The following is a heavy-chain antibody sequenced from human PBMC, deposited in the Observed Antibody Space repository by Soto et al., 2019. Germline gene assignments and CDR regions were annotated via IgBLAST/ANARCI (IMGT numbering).Heavy chain of an antibody. CDR3: AKGLGNSWYDY. Sequence: GGSLRLSCAVSGFTFSSHAMSWVRQAPGKGLEWVSGISAGGESTYYADSVKGRFTISRDNSRNTVYLQMNSLRADDTAVYYCAKGLGNSWYDYWGQGTLVTVSS. J-gene: IGHJ4*02. D-gene: IGHD6-13*01. CDR1: GFTFSSHA. V-gene: IGHV3-23*01. CDR2: ISAGGEST.